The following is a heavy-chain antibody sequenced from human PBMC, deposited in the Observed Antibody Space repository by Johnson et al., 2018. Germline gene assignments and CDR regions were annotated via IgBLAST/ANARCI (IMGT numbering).Heavy chain of an antibody. J-gene: IGHJ6*03. CDR1: GGSISSYY. D-gene: IGHD4-17*01. V-gene: IGHV4-59*01. Sequence: QVQLQESGPGLVKPSETLSLTCTVSGGSISSYYWSWIRQPPGKGLEWIGYIYYSGSTNYNPSLKSRVTISVDTSKNQFSLKLSSVTAADTAVYYCARGDYGDHYYYYYSMDVWGNGTTVTGSS. CDR3: ARGDYGDHYYYYYSMDV. CDR2: IYYSGST.